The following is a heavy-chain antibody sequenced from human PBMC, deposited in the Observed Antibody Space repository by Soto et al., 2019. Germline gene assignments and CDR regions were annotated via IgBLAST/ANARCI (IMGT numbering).Heavy chain of an antibody. D-gene: IGHD2-2*01. CDR2: INTDGGSS. CDR1: GFTFSGHW. J-gene: IGHJ3*02. CDR3: AREAGYCSRTSCYRRAFDT. V-gene: IGHV3-74*03. Sequence: EVQLVESGGDLVQPGGSLSLSCAASGFTFSGHWMHWVRQVPGKGPEWVSRINTDGGSSAYADSVKGRFAISRDNAKNTLYLQMNGLRAEDTAVYYCAREAGYCSRTSCYRRAFDTWGQGTTVTVSS.